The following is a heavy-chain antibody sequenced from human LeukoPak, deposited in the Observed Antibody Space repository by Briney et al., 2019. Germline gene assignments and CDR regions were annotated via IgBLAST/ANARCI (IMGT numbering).Heavy chain of an antibody. V-gene: IGHV4-59*05. CDR2: IYYSGST. J-gene: IGHJ6*02. CDR3: ARYSGYESDYYYYGMDV. Sequence: SETLSLTCTVSGGSISSYYWSWIRQPPGKGLEWIGSIYYSGSTYYNPSLKSRVTISVDTSKNQFSLKLSSVTAADTAVYYCARYSGYESDYYYYGMDVWGQGTTVAVSS. CDR1: GGSISSYY. D-gene: IGHD5-12*01.